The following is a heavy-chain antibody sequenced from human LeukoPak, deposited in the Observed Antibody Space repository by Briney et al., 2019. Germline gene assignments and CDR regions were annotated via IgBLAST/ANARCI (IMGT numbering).Heavy chain of an antibody. CDR1: GYTFTGYY. V-gene: IGHV1-2*02. CDR3: ARGITMVRGVITPGDY. CDR2: INPNSGGT. Sequence: ASVKVSCKASGYTFTGYYMHWVRQAPGQGLEWMGWINPNSGGTNYAQKFQGSVTMTRDTSISTAYMELSRLRSDDTAVYYCARGITMVRGVITPGDYWGQGTLVTVSS. J-gene: IGHJ4*02. D-gene: IGHD3-10*01.